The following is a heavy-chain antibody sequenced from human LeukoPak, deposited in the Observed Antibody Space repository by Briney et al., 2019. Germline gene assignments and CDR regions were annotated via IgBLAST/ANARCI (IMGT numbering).Heavy chain of an antibody. CDR2: IIAIRGIA. D-gene: IGHD2-21*02. J-gene: IGHJ4*02. CDR3: AKDCGGYCCPDY. CDR1: GGTFSSYA. V-gene: IGHV1-69*04. Sequence: SVKASCKASGGTFSSYAISWVRQAPGQGLEWVGRIIAIRGIANYAQKLQGRVTISADKSKSTAYMEMSSLRSEDTAVYYCAKDCGGYCCPDYWGQGTLVTVSS.